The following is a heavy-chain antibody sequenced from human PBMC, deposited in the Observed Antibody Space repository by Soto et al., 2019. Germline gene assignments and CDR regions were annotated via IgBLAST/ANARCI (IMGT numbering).Heavy chain of an antibody. CDR3: ARREGTMTLPKKLDY. Sequence: GESLKISCQCSGYNFPNYWIGWVRQMPGKGLEWMGMIAPGNSDTRYSPSFQGQVTISVDKSIGIAYLQWSSLKASDAAMYYCARREGTMTLPKKLDYWGQGTLVTVSS. CDR1: GYNFPNYW. V-gene: IGHV5-51*01. D-gene: IGHD1-1*01. CDR2: IAPGNSDT. J-gene: IGHJ4*02.